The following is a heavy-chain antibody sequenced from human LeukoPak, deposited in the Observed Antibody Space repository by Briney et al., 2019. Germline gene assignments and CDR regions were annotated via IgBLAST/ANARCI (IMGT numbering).Heavy chain of an antibody. CDR2: IYYSWST. CDR3: AILPSGSGYSFDY. D-gene: IGHD3-22*01. Sequence: SETLSLTYTVSGGSISRYYWSWIRQPPAKGLKGIGYIYYSWSTNYNPSLKSRVTISVDTSKNQFSLKLSSVTAADTAVYYCAILPSGSGYSFDYWGQGTLVTVSS. CDR1: GGSISRYY. J-gene: IGHJ4*02. V-gene: IGHV4-59*01.